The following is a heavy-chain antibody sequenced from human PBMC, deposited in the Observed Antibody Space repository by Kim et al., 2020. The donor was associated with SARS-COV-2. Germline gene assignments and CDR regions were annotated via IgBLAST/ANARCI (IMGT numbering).Heavy chain of an antibody. Sequence: ASVKVSCKASGYTFTSYYMHWVRQAPGQGLEWMGIINPSGGSTSYAQKFQGRVTMTRYTSTSTVYMELSSLRSEDTAVYYCGRGVQQLDWFDPWGQGTLVTVSS. D-gene: IGHD6-6*01. CDR1: GYTFTSYY. CDR3: GRGVQQLDWFDP. CDR2: INPSGGST. V-gene: IGHV1-46*01. J-gene: IGHJ5*02.